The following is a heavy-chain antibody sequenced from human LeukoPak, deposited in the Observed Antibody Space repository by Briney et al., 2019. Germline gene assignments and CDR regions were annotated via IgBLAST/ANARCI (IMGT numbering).Heavy chain of an antibody. CDR3: AKSYNGYESKPDY. CDR2: IIPIFGTA. CDR1: GYTFTSYY. V-gene: IGHV1-69*13. Sequence: SVKVSCKASGYTFTSYYMHWVRQAPGQGLEWMGGIIPIFGTANYAQKFQGRVTITADESTSTAYMELSSLRSEDTAVYYCAKSYNGYESKPDYWGQGTLVTVSS. D-gene: IGHD5-12*01. J-gene: IGHJ4*02.